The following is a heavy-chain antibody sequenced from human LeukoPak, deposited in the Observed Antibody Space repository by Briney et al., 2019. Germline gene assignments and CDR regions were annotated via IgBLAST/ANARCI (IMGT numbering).Heavy chain of an antibody. J-gene: IGHJ4*02. Sequence: SETLSLTCSVSVDSINSYYWTWIRQPPGKGLEWIGYFYDSGSTNYNPSLKSRVTISVDTSKNLLSLKLASVTAADTAVDYWARVRRTYFDYWGQGTLVTVSS. CDR3: ARVRRTYFDY. CDR2: FYDSGST. CDR1: VDSINSYY. V-gene: IGHV4-59*01.